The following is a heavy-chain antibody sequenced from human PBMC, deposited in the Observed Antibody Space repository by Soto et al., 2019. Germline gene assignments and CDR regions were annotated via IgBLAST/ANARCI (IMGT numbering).Heavy chain of an antibody. Sequence: GGSLRLSCAASGFTFSSYAMHWVRQAPGKGLEWVAVISYDGSNKYYADSVKGRFTISRDNSKNTLYLQMNSLRAEDTAVYYCARGLTPYSSGYLDYWGQGTLVTVSS. CDR3: ARGLTPYSSGYLDY. CDR2: ISYDGSNK. CDR1: GFTFSSYA. V-gene: IGHV3-30-3*01. J-gene: IGHJ4*02. D-gene: IGHD3-22*01.